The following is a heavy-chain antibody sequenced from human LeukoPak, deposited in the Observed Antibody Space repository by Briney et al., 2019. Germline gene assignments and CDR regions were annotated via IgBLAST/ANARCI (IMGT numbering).Heavy chain of an antibody. V-gene: IGHV3-33*08. D-gene: IGHD3-22*01. Sequence: GRSLRLSCAASGFTFSSYGMHWVRQAPGKGLEWVAVIWYDGSNKYYADSVKGRFTISRDNSKNTLYLQMNSLRAEDTTVYYCAREYYDSSGYYEGDWFDPWGQGTLVTVSS. CDR2: IWYDGSNK. CDR3: AREYYDSSGYYEGDWFDP. J-gene: IGHJ5*02. CDR1: GFTFSSYG.